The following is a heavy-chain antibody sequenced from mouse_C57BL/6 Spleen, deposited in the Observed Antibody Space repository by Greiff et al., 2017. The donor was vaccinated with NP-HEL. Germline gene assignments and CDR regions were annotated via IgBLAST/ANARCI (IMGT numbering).Heavy chain of an antibody. J-gene: IGHJ3*01. D-gene: IGHD2-2*01. V-gene: IGHV1-82*01. CDR1: GYAFSSSW. CDR2: IYPGDGDT. Sequence: QVQLQQSGPELVKPGASVKISCKASGYAFSSSWMNWVKQRPGKGLEWIGRIYPGDGDTNYNGKFKGKATLTADKSSSTAYMQLSSLTSEDSAVYFCARSYGYDVKWFAYWGQGTLVTVSA. CDR3: ARSYGYDVKWFAY.